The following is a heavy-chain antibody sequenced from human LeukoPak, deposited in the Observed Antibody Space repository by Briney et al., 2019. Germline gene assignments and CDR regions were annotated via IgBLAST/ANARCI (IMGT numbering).Heavy chain of an antibody. CDR1: GYTFSGHF. Sequence: GASVKVSCKASGYTFSGHFMHWVRQAPGQGLEWMGWISASNGHTNYAQKFQGRVTMTTDTSTNTAYMELRALRTDDTAAYYCARDRVSFSYYYYGMDVWGQGTTVTVSS. J-gene: IGHJ6*02. CDR2: ISASNGHT. D-gene: IGHD3-3*01. CDR3: ARDRVSFSYYYYGMDV. V-gene: IGHV1-18*04.